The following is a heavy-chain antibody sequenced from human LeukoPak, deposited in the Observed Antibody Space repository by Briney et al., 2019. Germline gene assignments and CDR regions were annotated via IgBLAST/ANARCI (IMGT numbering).Heavy chain of an antibody. CDR1: GYTFTDYY. J-gene: IGHJ4*02. Sequence: ASVNDSCKTSGYTFTDYYMHWVRQAPGQGLEWMGWINPYSGGTDFAQKFQGRVTMTRDTSISTAYMELNRLRSDDTAVYYCAPSHPHVYYRDYWGRRTVITVSS. CDR3: APSHPHVYYRDY. CDR2: INPYSGGT. V-gene: IGHV1-2*02.